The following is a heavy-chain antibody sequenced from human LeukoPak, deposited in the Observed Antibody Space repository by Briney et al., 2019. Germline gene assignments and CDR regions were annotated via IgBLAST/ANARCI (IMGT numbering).Heavy chain of an antibody. Sequence: ASVKVSCKASGGTFSSYAISWVRQAPGQGLEWMGRIIPILGIANYAQKFQGRVTITADKSTSTAYMELSSLRSEDTAVYYCATGRPVGGYDSGAGNYYYGMDVWGQGTTVTVSS. J-gene: IGHJ6*02. CDR3: ATGRPVGGYDSGAGNYYYGMDV. CDR2: IIPILGIA. V-gene: IGHV1-69*04. D-gene: IGHD5-12*01. CDR1: GGTFSSYA.